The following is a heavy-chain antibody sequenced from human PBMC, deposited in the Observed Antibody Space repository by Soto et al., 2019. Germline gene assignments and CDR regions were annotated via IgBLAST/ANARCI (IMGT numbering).Heavy chain of an antibody. CDR2: ISYDGSNK. CDR1: GFTFSSYG. CDR3: AKDARYYYDEIGVVPQYFQH. J-gene: IGHJ1*01. D-gene: IGHD3-22*01. V-gene: IGHV3-30*18. Sequence: GGSLRLSCAASGFTFSSYGMHWVRQAPGKGLEWLVVISYDGSNKYYADSVKGRFTISRDNSKNTLYLQMNSLRAEDTAVYYCAKDARYYYDEIGVVPQYFQHWGQGTLVTVSS.